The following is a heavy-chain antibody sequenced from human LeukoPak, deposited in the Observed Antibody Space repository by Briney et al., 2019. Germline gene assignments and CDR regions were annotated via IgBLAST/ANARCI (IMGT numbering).Heavy chain of an antibody. CDR3: ARAFAKTGKYYFDY. CDR1: GGTFSSYA. J-gene: IGHJ4*02. CDR2: IIPIFGIA. Sequence: SVKVSCKASGGTFSSYAISWVRQAPGQGLEWMGRIIPIFGIANYAQKFQGRVTITADKSTSTAYMELSSPRSEDTAVYYCARAFAKTGKYYFDYWGQGTLVTVSS. V-gene: IGHV1-69*04. D-gene: IGHD1-14*01.